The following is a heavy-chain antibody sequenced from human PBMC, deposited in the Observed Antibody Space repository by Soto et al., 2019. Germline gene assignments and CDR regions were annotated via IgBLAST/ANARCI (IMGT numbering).Heavy chain of an antibody. CDR3: VAELDFGKLSVV. CDR1: GDTFKNSV. D-gene: IGHD3-10*01. Sequence: QVQLVQSGVEVKKPGSSVRVSCKASGDTFKNSVISWVRQAPGQGLEWMGGTIPLFGTTDYAQKFQGRLTITTDESTTTASMEVSRLTSDDTAVYYCVAELDFGKLSVVWGQGTTVIVSS. CDR2: TIPLFGTT. V-gene: IGHV1-69*01. J-gene: IGHJ6*02.